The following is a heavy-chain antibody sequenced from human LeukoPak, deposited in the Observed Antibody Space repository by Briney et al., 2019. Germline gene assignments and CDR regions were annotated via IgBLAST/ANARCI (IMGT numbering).Heavy chain of an antibody. V-gene: IGHV3-9*01. CDR1: GFTFDDYA. J-gene: IGHJ3*02. Sequence: SGGSLRLSCAASGFTFDDYAMHWVRQAPGKGLEWVSGISWNSGSIGYADSVKGRFTISRDNAKNSLYLQMNSPRAEDTALYYCAKDVRSPSAFDIWGQGTMVTVSS. CDR2: ISWNSGSI. CDR3: AKDVRSPSAFDI.